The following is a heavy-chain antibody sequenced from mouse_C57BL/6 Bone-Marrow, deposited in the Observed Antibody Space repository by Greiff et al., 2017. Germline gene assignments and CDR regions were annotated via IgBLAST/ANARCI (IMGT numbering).Heavy chain of an antibody. V-gene: IGHV1-15*01. CDR3: VYSYAMDY. J-gene: IGHJ4*01. CDR2: IDPETGGT. Sequence: QVQLKQSGAELVRPGASVTLSCKASGYTFTDYEMHWVKQTPVHGLEWIGAIDPETGGTAYNQKFKGKAILTADKSSSTAYMELRSLTSEDSAVYYCVYSYAMDYWGQGTSVTGSS. D-gene: IGHD2-1*01. CDR1: GYTFTDYE.